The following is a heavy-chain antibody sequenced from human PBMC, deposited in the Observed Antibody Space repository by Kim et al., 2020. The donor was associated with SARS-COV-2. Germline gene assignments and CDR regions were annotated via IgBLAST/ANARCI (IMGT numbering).Heavy chain of an antibody. CDR1: GFTFSSYW. CDR3: ARETPTYYDYVWGSYRYQYSASTFDY. J-gene: IGHJ4*02. Sequence: GGSLRLSFAASGFTFSSYWMSWVRQAPGKGLEWVANIKQDGSEKYYVDSVKGRFTISRDNAKNSLYLQMNSLRAEDTAVYYCARETPTYYDYVWGSYRYQYSASTFDYWGQGTLVTVSS. V-gene: IGHV3-7*01. D-gene: IGHD3-16*02. CDR2: IKQDGSEK.